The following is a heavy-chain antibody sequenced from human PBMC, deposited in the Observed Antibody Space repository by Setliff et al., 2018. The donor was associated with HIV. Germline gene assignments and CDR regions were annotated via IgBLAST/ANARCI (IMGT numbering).Heavy chain of an antibody. Sequence: SQTLSLTCAVSGYSLSSGYFWGWIRQPPGKGLEWIGSIYHSGSTYYNPSLKSRVTISVDTSKNQFSLKLSSVTAADTAVYYCASTSRRLGDSSGNEGAFDIWGQGTMVTVSS. CDR2: IYHSGST. D-gene: IGHD3-22*01. CDR3: ASTSRRLGDSSGNEGAFDI. J-gene: IGHJ3*02. V-gene: IGHV4-38-2*01. CDR1: GYSLSSGYF.